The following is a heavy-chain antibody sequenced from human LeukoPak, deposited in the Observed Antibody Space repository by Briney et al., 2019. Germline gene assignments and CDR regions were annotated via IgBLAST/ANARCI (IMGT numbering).Heavy chain of an antibody. J-gene: IGHJ4*02. Sequence: RASVTVSCKASGYTFTGYYMHWVRQAPGQGLEWMGWINPNSGGTNYAQKFQGRVTMTRDTSISTAYMELSRLRSDDTAVYYCARGDVLRYFDWLLFGYYFDYWGQGTLVTVSS. CDR3: ARGDVLRYFDWLLFGYYFDY. CDR2: INPNSGGT. D-gene: IGHD3-9*01. CDR1: GYTFTGYY. V-gene: IGHV1-2*02.